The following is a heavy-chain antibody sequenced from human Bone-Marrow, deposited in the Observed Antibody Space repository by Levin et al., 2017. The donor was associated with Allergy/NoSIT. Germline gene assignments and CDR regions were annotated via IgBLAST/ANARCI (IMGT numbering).Heavy chain of an antibody. V-gene: IGHV3-9*01. CDR2: ISWNSGSI. CDR1: GFTFDDYA. J-gene: IGHJ6*02. CDR3: AKDMAGTRIPYYYYYGMDV. Sequence: SCAASGFTFDDYAMHWVRQAPGKGLEWVSGISWNSGSIGYADSVKGRFTISRDNAKNSLYLQMNSLRAEDTALYYCAKDMAGTRIPYYYYYGMDVWGQGTTVTVSS. D-gene: IGHD1-1*01.